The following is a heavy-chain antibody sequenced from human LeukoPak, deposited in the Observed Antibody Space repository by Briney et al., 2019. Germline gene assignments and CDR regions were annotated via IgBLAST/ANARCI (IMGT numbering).Heavy chain of an antibody. Sequence: SETLSLTCTVSGGSISSYYWSWIRQPPGKGLEWIGYIYYSGSTNYNPALKSRVTISVDTSKNQFSLKLSSVTAADTAVYYCARGGPNSSGYYYGSRFYFDSWGQGTLVTVSS. D-gene: IGHD3-22*01. CDR3: ARGGPNSSGYYYGSRFYFDS. CDR1: GGSISSYY. J-gene: IGHJ4*02. CDR2: IYYSGST. V-gene: IGHV4-59*12.